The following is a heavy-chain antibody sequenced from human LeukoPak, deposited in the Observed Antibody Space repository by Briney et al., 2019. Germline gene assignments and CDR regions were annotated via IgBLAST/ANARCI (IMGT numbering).Heavy chain of an antibody. CDR1: GFTFSSYS. Sequence: GGSLRLSCAASGFTFSSYSMNWVRQAPGKGLEWVSYISSSSSTIYYADSVKGRFTISRDNAKKSLYLQMNSLRDEDTAVYYCARSQTAPYCGGDCSSFDYWGQGTLVTVSS. CDR3: ARSQTAPYCGGDCSSFDY. D-gene: IGHD2-21*02. CDR2: ISSSSSTI. V-gene: IGHV3-48*02. J-gene: IGHJ4*02.